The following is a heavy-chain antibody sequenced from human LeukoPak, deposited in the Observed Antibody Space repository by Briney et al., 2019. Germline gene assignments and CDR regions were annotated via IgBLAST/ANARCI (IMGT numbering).Heavy chain of an antibody. CDR2: MYYSGST. CDR3: ARHFTYYYDSSGYPRDAFDI. V-gene: IGHV4-59*08. Sequence: SETLSLTCTVSGGSISGYYWSWIRQSPGKGLVWIGYMYYSGSTNYNPSLKSRVTMSVDMSKNQFSLKLSSVTAADTALYYCARHFTYYYDSSGYPRDAFDIWGQGTMFTVSS. J-gene: IGHJ3*02. CDR1: GGSISGYY. D-gene: IGHD3-22*01.